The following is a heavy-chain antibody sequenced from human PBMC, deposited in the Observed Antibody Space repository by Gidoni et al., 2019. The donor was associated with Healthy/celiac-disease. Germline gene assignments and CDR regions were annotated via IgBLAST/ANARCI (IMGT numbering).Heavy chain of an antibody. V-gene: IGHV3-30-3*01. CDR2: ISYDGSNK. CDR3: ARELTMVQGVIISDAFDI. J-gene: IGHJ3*02. Sequence: QVQLVESGGGVVQPGRSLRLSCAASGFTFSRYAMHWVRQAPGKGLEWVAVISYDGSNKYYADSVKGRFTISRDNSKNTLYLQMNSLRAEDTAVYYCARELTMVQGVIISDAFDIWGQGTMVTVSS. D-gene: IGHD3-10*01. CDR1: GFTFSRYA.